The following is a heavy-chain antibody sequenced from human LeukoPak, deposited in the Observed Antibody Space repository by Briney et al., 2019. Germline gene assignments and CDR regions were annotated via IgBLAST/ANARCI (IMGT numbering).Heavy chain of an antibody. CDR2: TYYRSKWYI. J-gene: IGHJ4*02. V-gene: IGHV6-1*01. D-gene: IGHD1/OR15-1a*01. CDR1: GDSVSSNSVA. Sequence: SQTLSLTCAVSGDSVSSNSVAWNWIRQTPSRGLEWLGRTYYRSKWYIEYAESVRSRITINTDTSKNQFSLQLNSVSPEDTAVYYCAREREHSFDYWGLGTLVTVSS. CDR3: AREREHSFDY.